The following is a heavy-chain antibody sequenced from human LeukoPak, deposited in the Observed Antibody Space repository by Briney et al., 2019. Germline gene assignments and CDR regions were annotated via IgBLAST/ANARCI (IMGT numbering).Heavy chain of an antibody. D-gene: IGHD5-18*01. CDR2: INPSGGST. V-gene: IGHV1-46*01. Sequence: ASVKVSCKASGYTFTSYYMHWVRQAPGQGLEWMGIINPSGGSTSYAQKFQGRVTMTRDMSTSTVYMELSSLRSEDMAVYYCARGGGYSYGYYYFDYWGQGTLVTVSS. J-gene: IGHJ4*02. CDR1: GYTFTSYY. CDR3: ARGGGYSYGYYYFDY.